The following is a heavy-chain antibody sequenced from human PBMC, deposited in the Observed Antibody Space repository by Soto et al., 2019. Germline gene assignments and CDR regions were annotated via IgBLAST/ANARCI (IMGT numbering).Heavy chain of an antibody. D-gene: IGHD2-15*01. CDR1: GGSISSYY. J-gene: IGHJ3*02. CDR2: IYYSGST. CDR3: ARSQRQGVVVVAATRHAFDI. Sequence: SETLSLTCTVSGGSISSYYWSWIRRPPGKGLEWIGYIYYSGSTNYNPSLKSRVTISVDTSKNQFSLKLSSVTAADTAVYYCARSQRQGVVVVAATRHAFDIWGQGTMVTVSS. V-gene: IGHV4-59*08.